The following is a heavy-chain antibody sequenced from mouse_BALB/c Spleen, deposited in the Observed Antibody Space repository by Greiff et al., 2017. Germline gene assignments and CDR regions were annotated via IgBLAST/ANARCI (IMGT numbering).Heavy chain of an antibody. CDR1: GFNIKDTY. V-gene: IGHV14-3*02. CDR3: ALSTMVTTWFAY. Sequence: EVKLMESGAELVKPGASVKLSCTASGFNIKDTYMHWVKQRPEQGLEWIGRIDPANGNTKYDPKFQGKATITADTSSNTAYLQLSSLTSEDTAVYYCALSTMVTTWFAYWGQGTLVTVSA. CDR2: IDPANGNT. J-gene: IGHJ3*01. D-gene: IGHD2-2*01.